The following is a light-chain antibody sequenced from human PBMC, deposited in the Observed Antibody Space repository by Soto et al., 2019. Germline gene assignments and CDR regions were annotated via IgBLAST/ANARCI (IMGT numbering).Light chain of an antibody. CDR2: AVS. CDR3: ISYTDRQSYL. J-gene: IGLJ1*01. Sequence: QSALTQPASVSGSPGQSITISCSGTSSDIGSYNHVAWYQQFPGKSPKLMIYAVSDRPSGVSDRFSGSKSGITASLTISGLQTEYEADYYCISYTDRQSYLFGTGTKLTVL. CDR1: SSDIGSYNH. V-gene: IGLV2-14*03.